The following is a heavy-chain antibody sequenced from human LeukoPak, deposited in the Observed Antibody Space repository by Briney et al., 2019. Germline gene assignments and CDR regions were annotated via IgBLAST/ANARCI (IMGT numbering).Heavy chain of an antibody. D-gene: IGHD1-14*01. CDR3: ARLSAYNWNHANYFDY. Sequence: ASVKVSCKASGYTFTGYYMRWVRQAPGQGLEWMGRINPNSGGTNYAQKFQGRVTMTRDTSISTAYMELSRLRSDDTAVYYCARLSAYNWNHANYFDYWGQGTLVTVSS. CDR2: INPNSGGT. CDR1: GYTFTGYY. J-gene: IGHJ4*02. V-gene: IGHV1-2*06.